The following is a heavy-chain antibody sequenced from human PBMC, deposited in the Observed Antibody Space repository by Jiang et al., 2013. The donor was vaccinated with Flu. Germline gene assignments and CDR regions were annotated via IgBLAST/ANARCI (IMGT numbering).Heavy chain of an antibody. D-gene: IGHD3-16*02. Sequence: SYGITWVQQAPGQGLEWMGWISGYNGNTDYAQKFQGRVTMTTDTSTTTAYMELRGLRSDDTAVYYCAREGFITKILGDAFDIWGQGTMVTVSS. CDR2: ISGYNGNT. CDR1: SYG. J-gene: IGHJ3*02. V-gene: IGHV1-18*04. CDR3: AREGFITKILGDAFDI.